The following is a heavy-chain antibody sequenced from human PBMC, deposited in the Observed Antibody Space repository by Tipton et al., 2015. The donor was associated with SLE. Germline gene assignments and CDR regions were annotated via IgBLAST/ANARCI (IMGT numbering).Heavy chain of an antibody. Sequence: TLSLTCTVSGYSISSGYYWGWIRQPPGKGLEWIGSIYHSGSTYYNPSLKSRVTISVDTSKNRFSLNLSSVTAADTAVYYCARGHERHYDSPNFDIWGQGTMVTVSS. CDR2: IYHSGST. CDR1: GYSISSGYY. V-gene: IGHV4-38-2*02. CDR3: ARGHERHYDSPNFDI. J-gene: IGHJ3*02. D-gene: IGHD5-12*01.